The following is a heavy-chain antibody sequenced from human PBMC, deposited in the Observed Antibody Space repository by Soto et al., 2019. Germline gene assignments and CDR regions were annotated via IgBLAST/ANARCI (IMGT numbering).Heavy chain of an antibody. V-gene: IGHV4-59*01. CDR3: ARESTTTYYDAWSGYTPEKWFAP. J-gene: IGHJ5*02. D-gene: IGHD3-3*01. Sequence: PSETLSLTCTVSGGSISSYYWSWIRQPPGKGLEWIGYIYYSGSTNYNPSLKSRVTIPVDTSKNQFSLKLSSVTAADTAVYYCARESTTTYYDAWSGYTPEKWFAPWGQGTLSTVSS. CDR1: GGSISSYY. CDR2: IYYSGST.